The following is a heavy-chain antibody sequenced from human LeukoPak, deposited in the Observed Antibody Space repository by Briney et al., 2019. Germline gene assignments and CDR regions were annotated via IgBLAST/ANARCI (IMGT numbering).Heavy chain of an antibody. CDR1: GGSISSSSYY. D-gene: IGHD3-10*01. CDR2: IYYTGST. Sequence: PSETLSLTCTVSGGSISSSSYYWGWIRQPPGKGLERIGSIYYTGSTSYNPSLKSRIAISVDTSKNQFSLRLNSVTAADTAVYYCASPHGSGNFFEYWGQGTLVTVSS. V-gene: IGHV4-39*01. CDR3: ASPHGSGNFFEY. J-gene: IGHJ4*02.